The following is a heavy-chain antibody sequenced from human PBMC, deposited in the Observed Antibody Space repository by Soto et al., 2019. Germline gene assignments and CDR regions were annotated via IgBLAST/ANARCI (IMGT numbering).Heavy chain of an antibody. CDR2: ISHDGINK. Sequence: QVRLVESGGGVVQPGRSLRLSCTASGFSFSSYAMYWFRQPPGTGLEWVAVISHDGINKHYADSVKGRVTVSRDNSNHSLDLQLTTRRGADTAMYYWARDMYSRDYFVQWFVTWGQGTLVTVSS. V-gene: IGHV3-30-3*01. J-gene: IGHJ5*02. CDR1: GFSFSSYA. D-gene: IGHD1-26*01. CDR3: ARDMYSRDYFVQWFVT.